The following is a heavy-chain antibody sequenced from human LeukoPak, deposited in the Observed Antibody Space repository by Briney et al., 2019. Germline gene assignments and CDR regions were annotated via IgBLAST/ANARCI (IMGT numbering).Heavy chain of an antibody. V-gene: IGHV3-23*01. CDR2: ISGSGVST. J-gene: IGHJ4*02. CDR1: GFTFSGYA. CDR3: AKDLDTMVRGVAYYFDY. D-gene: IGHD3-10*01. Sequence: GGSLRLSCAASGFTFSGYAMSWVRQAPGKGLEWVSTISGSGVSTYYADSVKGRFTSSRDNSKNTLYLQMNNLRAEDTAVYYCAKDLDTMVRGVAYYFDYWGQGTLVTVSS.